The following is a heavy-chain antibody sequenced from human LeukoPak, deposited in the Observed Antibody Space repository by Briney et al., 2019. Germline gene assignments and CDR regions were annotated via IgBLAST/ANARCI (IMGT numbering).Heavy chain of an antibody. V-gene: IGHV6-1*01. Sequence: SQTLSLTCAISGDSVSSNSAAWNWIRQSPSRGLEWLGRTYYRSKWYNDYAVSVKSRVTINPDTSKNQFSLQLNSVTPEDTAVYHCARDYRTDRYCSGGSCPNWFDPWGQGTLVTVFS. CDR3: ARDYRTDRYCSGGSCPNWFDP. J-gene: IGHJ5*02. D-gene: IGHD2-15*01. CDR2: TYYRSKWYN. CDR1: GDSVSSNSAA.